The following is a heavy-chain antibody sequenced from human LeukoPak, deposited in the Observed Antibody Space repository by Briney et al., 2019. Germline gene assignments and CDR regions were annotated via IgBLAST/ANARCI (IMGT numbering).Heavy chain of an antibody. CDR1: GFTFSSYA. CDR3: AKGSGWEASYFYYYMDV. CDR2: IRYDGSSK. D-gene: IGHD1-26*01. V-gene: IGHV3-30-3*01. J-gene: IGHJ6*03. Sequence: GRSLRLSCTASGFTFSSYAMHWVRQAPGKGLDWVAFIRYDGSSKYYVDSVKGRFTISRDNSKNTLYLQMNSLRAEDTAVCFCAKGSGWEASYFYYYMDVWGKGTTVTISS.